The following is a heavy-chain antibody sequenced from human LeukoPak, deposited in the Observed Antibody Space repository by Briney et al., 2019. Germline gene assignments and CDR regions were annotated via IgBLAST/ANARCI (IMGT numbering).Heavy chain of an antibody. Sequence: GESLKISCKGPGYSFSSYWIGWVRQMPGKGLEWMGIIYPDDSDTKYSPSFQGQVTISADKSISTAYLQWGSLKASDTAMYYCARACYYDSSGYSFYYHMDVWGQGTTVTVSS. CDR3: ARACYYDSSGYSFYYHMDV. J-gene: IGHJ6*02. CDR1: GYSFSSYW. CDR2: IYPDDSDT. V-gene: IGHV5-51*01. D-gene: IGHD3-22*01.